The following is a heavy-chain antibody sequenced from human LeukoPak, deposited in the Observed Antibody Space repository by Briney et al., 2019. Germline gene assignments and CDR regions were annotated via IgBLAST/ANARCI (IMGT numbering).Heavy chain of an antibody. CDR2: IYYSGGT. V-gene: IGHV4-59*08. J-gene: IGHJ3*02. CDR3: ARRGRYSYGYMWAFDI. D-gene: IGHD5-18*01. CDR1: GGSISSYY. Sequence: SETLSLTCTVSGGSISSYYWSWIRQPPGKGLEWIGYIYYSGGTNYNPSLKSRVTISVDTSKNQFSLKLSSVTAADTAVYYCARRGRYSYGYMWAFDIWGQGTMVTVSS.